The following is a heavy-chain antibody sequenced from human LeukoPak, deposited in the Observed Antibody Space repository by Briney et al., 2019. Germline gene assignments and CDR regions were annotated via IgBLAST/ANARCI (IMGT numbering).Heavy chain of an antibody. Sequence: GRSLRLSCAASGFTFSDCGMPWVRQAPGKGLEWVAVISYDGSNKYYADSVKGRFTISRDNSKNTLYLQMNSLRAEDTAVYYCARAGVGIVVVPAAGFGYWGQGTLVTVSS. CDR1: GFTFSDCG. CDR3: ARAGVGIVVVPAAGFGY. V-gene: IGHV3-30*03. D-gene: IGHD2-2*03. J-gene: IGHJ4*02. CDR2: ISYDGSNK.